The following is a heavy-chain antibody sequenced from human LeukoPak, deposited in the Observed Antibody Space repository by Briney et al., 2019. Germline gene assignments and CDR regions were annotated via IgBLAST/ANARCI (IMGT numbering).Heavy chain of an antibody. J-gene: IGHJ4*02. CDR2: IKQDGSEK. V-gene: IGHV3-7*01. D-gene: IGHD2-2*01. CDR1: GFTFSSYW. CDR3: ARDHAHCSSTSCPMFDY. Sequence: PGGSLRLSCAASGFTFSSYWMSWVRQAPGKGLEWVANIKQDGSEKYYVDSLKGRFTISRDNAKNSLYLQMNSLRAEDTAVYYCARDHAHCSSTSCPMFDYWGQGTLVTVSS.